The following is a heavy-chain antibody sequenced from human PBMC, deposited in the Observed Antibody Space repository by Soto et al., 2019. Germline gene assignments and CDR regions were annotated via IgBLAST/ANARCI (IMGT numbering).Heavy chain of an antibody. D-gene: IGHD1-20*01. V-gene: IGHV2-5*02. CDR1: GFSLRTSGVG. CDR2: IYWDEYK. Sequence: QITLQESGPTLVKPTQTLTLTCIFSGFSLRTSGVGVGWIRQPPGQALEWLARIYWDEYKLYSPSLKSRLTLTKDTSKNQVVLTMTNMDPVDTATYYCAHRRAYNNFWSWGDFDYWGQGTLVTVSS. J-gene: IGHJ4*02. CDR3: AHRRAYNNFWSWGDFDY.